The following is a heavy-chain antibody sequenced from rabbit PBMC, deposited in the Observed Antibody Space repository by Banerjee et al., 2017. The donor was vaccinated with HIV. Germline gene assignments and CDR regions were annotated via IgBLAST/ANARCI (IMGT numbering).Heavy chain of an antibody. Sequence: QSLEESGGDLVKPGASLTLTCTASGFSFSSTYYMSWVRQAPGKGLEWIACIYGGGSGDTYYATWAKGRFTISKTSSTTVTLQLTSLTAADTGTYFCARASHAGYAGYGYAYFNLWGQGTLVTVS. CDR2: IYGGGSGDT. CDR3: ARASHAGYAGYGYAYFNL. V-gene: IGHV1S40*01. J-gene: IGHJ4*01. CDR1: GFSFSSTYY. D-gene: IGHD6-1*01.